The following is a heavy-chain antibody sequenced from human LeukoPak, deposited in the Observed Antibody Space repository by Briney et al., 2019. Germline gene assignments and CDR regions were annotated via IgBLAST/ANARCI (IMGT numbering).Heavy chain of an antibody. CDR2: VDYSGST. CDR3: AMQVGIYGDYNNWFDP. D-gene: IGHD4-17*01. Sequence: ASETLSLTCSVSGGSTSSLYWNWVRQPPGKELEWIGNVDYSGSTRYNPSLKSRATMSLDSSKNQFSLRLTSVTAADMAVYYCAMQVGIYGDYNNWFDPWGQGARVTVSS. J-gene: IGHJ5*02. CDR1: GGSTSSLY. V-gene: IGHV4-59*08.